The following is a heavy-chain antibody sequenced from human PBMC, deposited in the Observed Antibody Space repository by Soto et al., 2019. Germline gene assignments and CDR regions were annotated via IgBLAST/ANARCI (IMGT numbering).Heavy chain of an antibody. J-gene: IGHJ2*01. Sequence: GGSLRLSCAASGFTFSTYSMNWVRQAPGKGLEWVSSISSSSSTIYYADSVKGRFTISRDNAKNSLYLQMNSLRAEDTAVYYCARDLTTVTKSYWYFDLWGRGTLVTVSS. V-gene: IGHV3-48*01. CDR2: ISSSSSTI. D-gene: IGHD4-17*01. CDR1: GFTFSTYS. CDR3: ARDLTTVTKSYWYFDL.